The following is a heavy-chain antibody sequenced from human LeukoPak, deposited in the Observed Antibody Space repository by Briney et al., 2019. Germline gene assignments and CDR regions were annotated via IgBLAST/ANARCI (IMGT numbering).Heavy chain of an antibody. CDR2: ISGSGGRT. V-gene: IGHV3-23*01. J-gene: IGHJ4*02. CDR1: GFTFTNYV. CDR3: TKGVRSGSRDASDC. D-gene: IGHD2-15*01. Sequence: GGSLRLSCAASGFTFTNYVMNWVRQAPGKGLEWVSAISGSGGRTYYTDSVEGRFTISRDNSKNTLFLQMNSLRAEDTALYYCTKGVRSGSRDASDCWGQGTLVTVSS.